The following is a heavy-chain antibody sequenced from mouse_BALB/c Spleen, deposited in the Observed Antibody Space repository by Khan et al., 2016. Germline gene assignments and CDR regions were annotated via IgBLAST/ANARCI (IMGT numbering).Heavy chain of an antibody. D-gene: IGHD3-1*01. CDR1: DDSITSSY. V-gene: IGHV3-8*02. CDR3: AISVRATMDY. Sequence: EVQLVESGPSLVKPSQTLSLTCSVTDDSITSSYWNWIRKFPGNKLEYMGYISDSGSNYYNPSLKSRISITRDTSKNQYYLKLKSVTTEDTAIYXCAISVRATMDYWGQGTSVTVSS. CDR2: ISDSGSN. J-gene: IGHJ4*01.